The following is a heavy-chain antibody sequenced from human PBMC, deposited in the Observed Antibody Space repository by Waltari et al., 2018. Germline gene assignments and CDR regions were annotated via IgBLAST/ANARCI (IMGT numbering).Heavy chain of an antibody. D-gene: IGHD6-19*01. Sequence: EVQLVESGGGLVQPGGSLRLSCAASGFTFSSYAMSWVRQAPGKGLEWVSAISGSGGSTYYADSVKGRFTISRDNSKNTLYLQMNSLRVEDTAVYYCARGFGVSGWSLNQIGGMDVWGQGTTVTVSS. CDR1: GFTFSSYA. CDR2: ISGSGGST. CDR3: ARGFGVSGWSLNQIGGMDV. V-gene: IGHV3-23*04. J-gene: IGHJ6*02.